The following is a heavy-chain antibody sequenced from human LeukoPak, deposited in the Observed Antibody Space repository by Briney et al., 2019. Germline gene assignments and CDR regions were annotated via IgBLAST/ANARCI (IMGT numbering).Heavy chain of an antibody. CDR2: IYYRGNT. J-gene: IGHJ4*02. Sequence: SETLSLTCTVSGGSISTSNYYWAWIRQPPGKGLQWIGSIYYRGNTYYNPSLKSRVTMSVDTSKNQFSLRLTSVTAADTALYYCARDTIPPRNATEQKTGTYYWGQGTLVTVSS. CDR1: GGSISTSNYY. D-gene: IGHD7-27*01. V-gene: IGHV4-39*02. CDR3: ARDTIPPRNATEQKTGTYY.